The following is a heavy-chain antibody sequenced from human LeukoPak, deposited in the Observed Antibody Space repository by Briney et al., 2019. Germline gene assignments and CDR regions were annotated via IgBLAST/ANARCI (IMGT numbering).Heavy chain of an antibody. D-gene: IGHD5-18*01. CDR1: GYTFNSYG. CDR3: ARGRGYSYGYGDY. CDR2: ISASNGNT. Sequence: ASVKVSCEASGYTFNSYGISWVRQAPGHGREWMECISASNGNTNYTEKFQGRVTMTTDTSTSTGYMEVRSLRSDDTAVYYCARGRGYSYGYGDYWGQGTLVTVSS. V-gene: IGHV1-18*01. J-gene: IGHJ4*02.